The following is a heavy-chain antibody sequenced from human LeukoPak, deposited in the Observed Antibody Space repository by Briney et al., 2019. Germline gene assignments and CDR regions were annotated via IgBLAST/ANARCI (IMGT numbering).Heavy chain of an antibody. J-gene: IGHJ6*03. CDR1: GFTVSSNY. D-gene: IGHD5-12*01. CDR2: MYSGGST. Sequence: PGGSLRLSCAASGFTVSSNYMSWVRQAPGKGLEWVSVMYSGGSTYYADSVKVRFTISRDSSKNTLYLQMNSPRAEDTAVYYCARGVGGYDLLAYYYYYYMDVWGKGTTVTVSS. CDR3: ARGVGGYDLLAYYYYYYMDV. V-gene: IGHV3-53*01.